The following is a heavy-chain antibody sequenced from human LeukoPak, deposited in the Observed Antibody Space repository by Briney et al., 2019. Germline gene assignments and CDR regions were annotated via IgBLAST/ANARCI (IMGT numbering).Heavy chain of an antibody. Sequence: PSETLSLTCAVSGGSIRNNNWWSWVRQPPGKGLEWIGETFHSGHTNYNPSLKSRVAISVDKSKNHLYLNLTSVTAADTAVYYCAREAAAGMINYFDYWGQGTLVTVSS. CDR2: TFHSGHT. V-gene: IGHV4-4*02. CDR3: AREAAAGMINYFDY. CDR1: GGSIRNNNW. D-gene: IGHD6-13*01. J-gene: IGHJ4*02.